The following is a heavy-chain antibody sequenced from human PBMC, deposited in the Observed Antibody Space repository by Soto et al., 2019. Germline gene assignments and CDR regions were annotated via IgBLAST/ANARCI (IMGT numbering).Heavy chain of an antibody. CDR1: GGSISSGGYY. CDR3: ARDSSGYYQNWFDP. V-gene: IGHV4-31*03. Sequence: SETLSLTCTVSGGSISSGGYYWSWIRQHPGKGLEWIGYIYYSGSTYYNPSLKSRVTISVDTSKNQFSLKLSSVTAADTAVYYCARDSSGYYQNWFDPWGQGTLVTVSS. D-gene: IGHD3-22*01. CDR2: IYYSGST. J-gene: IGHJ5*02.